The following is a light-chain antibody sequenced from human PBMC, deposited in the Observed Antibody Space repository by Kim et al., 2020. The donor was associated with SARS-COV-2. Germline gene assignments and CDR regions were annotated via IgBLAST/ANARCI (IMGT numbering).Light chain of an antibody. CDR3: QQFRTYPLT. V-gene: IGKV1-13*02. CDR2: FAS. J-gene: IGKJ4*01. CDR1: QDINSA. Sequence: AFVGGGVTFTCRASQDINSALAWYQQKLGKAPKLLIYFASTFESGVPSRFSGSGSGTDFTLTLSNLQPEDFAAYYCQQFRTYPLTFGGGTKVDI.